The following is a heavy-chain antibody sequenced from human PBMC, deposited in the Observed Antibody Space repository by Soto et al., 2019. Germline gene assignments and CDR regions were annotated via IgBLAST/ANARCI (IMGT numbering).Heavy chain of an antibody. J-gene: IGHJ6*03. D-gene: IGHD2-8*01. V-gene: IGHV1-3*01. CDR3: AIVQDIFTNSLCYERYYYYIDF. CDR1: GYTFTSYA. Sequence: ASVKVSCKASGYTFTSYAMHWVRQAPGQRLEWMGWINAANGNTQHPQKFQGRVTITRDTSASTAYMELSSLRSEDTAVYYFAIVQDIFTNSLCYERYYYYIDFSCKGTTVTVSS. CDR2: INAANGNT.